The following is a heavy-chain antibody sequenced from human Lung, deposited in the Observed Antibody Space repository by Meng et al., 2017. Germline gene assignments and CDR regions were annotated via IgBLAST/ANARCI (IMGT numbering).Heavy chain of an antibody. Sequence: QVQLGQSGAEGKKPGAAGKVSCQASGYSFTTYGMHWLRQAPGQRLEWMGWINTDNGDTHYSQKFQGRVTITRDTSARTAYMELSSLRSEDTAVYFCARDERGGPYYFDYWGQGTLVTVSS. CDR3: ARDERGGPYYFDY. CDR2: INTDNGDT. CDR1: GYSFTTYG. J-gene: IGHJ4*02. V-gene: IGHV1-3*04.